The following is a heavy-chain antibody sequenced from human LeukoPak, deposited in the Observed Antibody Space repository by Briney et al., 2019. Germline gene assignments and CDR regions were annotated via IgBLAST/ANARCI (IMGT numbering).Heavy chain of an antibody. CDR3: ARRTVTTYAFDI. V-gene: IGHV4-38-2*02. Sequence: SETLSLTCTVSGSSISSGHYWGWIRQPPGKGLEWIGNIYHSGRTYYNPSLKSRVTISVDTSKNQFSLKLSSVTAADTAVYYCARRTVTTYAFDIWGQGTMVTVSS. CDR1: GSSISSGHY. D-gene: IGHD4-17*01. CDR2: IYHSGRT. J-gene: IGHJ3*02.